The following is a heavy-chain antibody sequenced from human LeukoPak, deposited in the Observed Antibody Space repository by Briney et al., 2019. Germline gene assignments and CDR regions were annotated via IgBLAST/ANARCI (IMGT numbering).Heavy chain of an antibody. CDR2: IWYDESKK. J-gene: IGHJ3*02. Sequence: PGRSLRLSCAASGFTFSNYGMHWVRQAPGKGLEWVAVIWYDESKKYYADSVKGRFTISRDNSKNTLYMQMNSLRVEDTAVYFCARVAWDAFDIWGQGTMVTVSS. V-gene: IGHV3-33*01. CDR1: GFTFSNYG. D-gene: IGHD1-26*01. CDR3: ARVAWDAFDI.